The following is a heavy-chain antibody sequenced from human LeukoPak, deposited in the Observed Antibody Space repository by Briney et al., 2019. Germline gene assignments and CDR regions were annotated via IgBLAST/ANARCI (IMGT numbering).Heavy chain of an antibody. CDR1: GGSFSGYY. D-gene: IGHD3-10*01. Sequence: SETLSLTCAVYGGSFSGYYWSWIRQPPGKGLEWIGEINHSGSTNYNPSLKSRVTISVDTSKNQFSLKLSSVTAADTAVYYCARRGPYYYGSGSYSPYFDYWGQGTLVTVSS. V-gene: IGHV4-34*01. CDR3: ARRGPYYYGSGSYSPYFDY. J-gene: IGHJ4*02. CDR2: INHSGST.